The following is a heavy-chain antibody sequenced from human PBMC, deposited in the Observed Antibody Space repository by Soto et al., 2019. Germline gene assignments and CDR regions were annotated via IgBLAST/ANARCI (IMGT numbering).Heavy chain of an antibody. CDR1: GFTFSYYW. Sequence: EVQLVESGGGLVRPGGSLRLSCAASGFTFSYYWMHWVRQAPGKGLVWVSRIHSDGSSTTYADFVKGRFIISRDNARNTLDLQMNSVRVEDTAVYYCARGDGGAFDLWGQVTVVTVSS. D-gene: IGHD4-17*01. CDR2: IHSDGSST. J-gene: IGHJ3*01. V-gene: IGHV3-74*01. CDR3: ARGDGGAFDL.